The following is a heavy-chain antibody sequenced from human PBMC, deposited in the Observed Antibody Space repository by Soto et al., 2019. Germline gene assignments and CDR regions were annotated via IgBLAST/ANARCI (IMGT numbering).Heavy chain of an antibody. CDR3: AREDDGGDRDYYGLDV. D-gene: IGHD2-21*02. V-gene: IGHV4-30-4*08. Sequence: QVQLQQSGPGLVKPSQTLSLTCTVSGGSISGDYYHWTWIRQSPGKGLEWIGYVFHSGSVLYNPSLTSRLNISVDTSKNKFSLRLSSVTAADTAVYFCAREDDGGDRDYYGLDVWGQGTTVTVSS. J-gene: IGHJ6*02. CDR1: GGSISGDYYH. CDR2: VFHSGSV.